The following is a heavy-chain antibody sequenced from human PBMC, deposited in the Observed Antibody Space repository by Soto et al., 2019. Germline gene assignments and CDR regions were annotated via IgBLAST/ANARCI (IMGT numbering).Heavy chain of an antibody. D-gene: IGHD2-21*02. J-gene: IGHJ4*02. CDR1: GFTFSSYA. V-gene: IGHV3-23*01. CDR3: AKDHSLRGGNSGVDY. CDR2: ITASDGNT. Sequence: EVQLLESGGGLVQPGGSPRLSCAASGFTFSSYAMSWGRQAPGRGLEWVSAITASDGNTYYADSVKGRFTISRDNSKNTLYLQMHSLRGEDTAVYYCAKDHSLRGGNSGVDYWGQGTLVTVSS.